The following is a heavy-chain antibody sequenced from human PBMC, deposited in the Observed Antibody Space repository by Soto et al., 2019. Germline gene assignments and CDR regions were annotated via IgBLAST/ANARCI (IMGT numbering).Heavy chain of an antibody. D-gene: IGHD3-10*01. CDR1: GFTFSSYG. CDR2: ISGSGDST. Sequence: PGGSLRLSCAASGFTFSSYGMSWVRQAPGKGLEWVSTISGSGDSTDSADSVKGRFIISRDNSKNTLYLQMNGLRAEDTAVYYCARRTMGPFDYWGQGIQVTVSS. CDR3: ARRTMGPFDY. J-gene: IGHJ4*02. V-gene: IGHV3-23*01.